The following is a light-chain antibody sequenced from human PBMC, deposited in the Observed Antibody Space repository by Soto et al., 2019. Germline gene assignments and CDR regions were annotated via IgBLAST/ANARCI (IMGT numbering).Light chain of an antibody. CDR3: MQALESPT. CDR2: LRS. Sequence: DIVMTQSPLSLPVTPGEPASISCRSSQSLLDSNGKNYLDWYVQKPGQSPQLLIYLRSNRASGVPDRFSGSGSGTDFTLKISRVEAEDVGVYYCMQALESPTFGRGTRLEIK. CDR1: QSLLDSNGKNY. V-gene: IGKV2-28*01. J-gene: IGKJ2*01.